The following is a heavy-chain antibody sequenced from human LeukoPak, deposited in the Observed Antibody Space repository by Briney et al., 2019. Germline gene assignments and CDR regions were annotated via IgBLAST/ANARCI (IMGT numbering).Heavy chain of an antibody. V-gene: IGHV3-23*01. J-gene: IGHJ3*01. D-gene: IGHD4/OR15-4a*01. CDR3: AKDRLTLDALDV. CDR2: ISDSGTFT. Sequence: PGRSLRLSCAASGFTFSSYGMHWVRQAPGKGLEWVSGISDSGTFTYYADSVKGRFTISRDNSNNTVYVHVHSLRAEDTAVYYCAKDRLTLDALDVWGQGTVVTVSS. CDR1: GFTFSSYG.